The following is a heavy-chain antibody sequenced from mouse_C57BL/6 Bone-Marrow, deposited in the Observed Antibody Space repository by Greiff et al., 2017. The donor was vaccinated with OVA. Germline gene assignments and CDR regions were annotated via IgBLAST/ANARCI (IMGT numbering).Heavy chain of an antibody. CDR1: GFTFSSYT. V-gene: IGHV5-9*01. Sequence: EVKVVESGGGLVKPGGSLKLSCAASGFTFSSYTMSWVRQTPEKRLEWVATLSGGGGNTYYPDSVKGRFTISRDNAKNTLYLQMSSLRSEDTALYYCARRDGYYLFWYAMDYWGQGTSVTGSS. CDR3: ARRDGYYLFWYAMDY. J-gene: IGHJ4*01. CDR2: LSGGGGNT. D-gene: IGHD2-3*01.